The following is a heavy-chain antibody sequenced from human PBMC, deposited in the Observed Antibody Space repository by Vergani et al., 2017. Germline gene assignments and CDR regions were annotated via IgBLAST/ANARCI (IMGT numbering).Heavy chain of an antibody. J-gene: IGHJ4*02. D-gene: IGHD6-19*01. V-gene: IGHV4-59*01. CDR3: AIDSSGWYYFDY. CDR1: GGSISSYY. Sequence: QVQLQESGPGLVKPSETLFLTCTVSGGSISSYYWSWIRQPPGKGLEWIGYIYYSGSTNYNPSLKSRVTISVDTSKNQFSLKLSSVTAADTAVYYCAIDSSGWYYFDYWGQGTLVTVSS. CDR2: IYYSGST.